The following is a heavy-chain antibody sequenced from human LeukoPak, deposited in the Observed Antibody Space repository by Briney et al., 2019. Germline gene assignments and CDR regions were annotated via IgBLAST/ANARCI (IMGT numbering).Heavy chain of an antibody. Sequence: PGGSLRLFCATSGFTFSTYGMHWVRQAPGQGLEGGTFIRYDGSNKYYADSVKGRFTISRDNSKNTLYLQMSSLRAEDTAVYFCAKDKDPWKSTSISDFDYWGQGTLVTVSS. CDR1: GFTFSTYG. D-gene: IGHD1-1*01. J-gene: IGHJ4*02. CDR3: AKDKDPWKSTSISDFDY. V-gene: IGHV3-30*02. CDR2: IRYDGSNK.